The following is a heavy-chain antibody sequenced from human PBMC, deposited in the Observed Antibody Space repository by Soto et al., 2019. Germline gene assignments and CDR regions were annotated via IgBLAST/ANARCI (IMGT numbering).Heavy chain of an antibody. V-gene: IGHV4-30-4*01. CDR1: GGSISSGDYY. D-gene: IGHD2-2*01. J-gene: IGHJ4*02. CDR3: ARTIVVVPAAPDRFDY. CDR2: IYYSGST. Sequence: SETLSLTCTVSGGSISSGDYYWSWIRQPPGKGLEWIGYIYYSGSTYYNPSLKSRVTISVDTSKNQFSLKLSSVTAADTAVYYCARTIVVVPAAPDRFDYWGQGTLVTVS.